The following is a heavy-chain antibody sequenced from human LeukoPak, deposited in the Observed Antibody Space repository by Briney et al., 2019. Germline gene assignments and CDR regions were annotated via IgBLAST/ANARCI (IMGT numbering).Heavy chain of an antibody. D-gene: IGHD3-9*01. CDR3: ATDPARYSDILTGDYYYYGMDV. CDR2: INHSGST. V-gene: IGHV4-34*01. J-gene: IGHJ6*01. CDR1: GGSFSGYY. Sequence: SETLSLTCAVYGGSFSGYYGGWIRQPPGRGLEWIGEINHSGSTNYNPSLKSRVTISVDTSKNQFSLKLSSVTAADTALYSCATDPARYSDILTGDYYYYGMDVWGQGTTVTVSS.